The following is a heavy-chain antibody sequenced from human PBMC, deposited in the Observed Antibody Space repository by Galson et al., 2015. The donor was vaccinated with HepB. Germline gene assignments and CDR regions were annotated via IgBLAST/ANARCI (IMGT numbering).Heavy chain of an antibody. V-gene: IGHV1-18*04. CDR3: AREASGYRYGYSGGTNYYYYGMDV. CDR1: GYTFTSYG. D-gene: IGHD5-18*01. J-gene: IGHJ6*02. CDR2: ISAYNGNT. Sequence: SVKVSCKASGYTFTSYGISWVRQAPGRGLEWMGWISAYNGNTNYAQKLQGRVTMTTDTSTSTAYMELRSLRSDDTAVYYCAREASGYRYGYSGGTNYYYYGMDVWGQGTTVTVSS.